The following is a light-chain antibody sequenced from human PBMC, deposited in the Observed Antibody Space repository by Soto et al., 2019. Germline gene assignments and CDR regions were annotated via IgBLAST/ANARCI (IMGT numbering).Light chain of an antibody. V-gene: IGLV7-46*01. CDR3: LLFYDGVAV. J-gene: IGLJ7*01. CDR2: DTS. CDR1: TGDVTNGRW. Sequence: QAVVTQEPSLTVSPGGSVTLTCGSSTGDVTNGRWPYWFQQRPGQVPRTLIHDTSNKHPWTPARFSGSLLGGKAALTLSGAQPEDEAVYCCLLFYDGVAVFGGGTQLTVL.